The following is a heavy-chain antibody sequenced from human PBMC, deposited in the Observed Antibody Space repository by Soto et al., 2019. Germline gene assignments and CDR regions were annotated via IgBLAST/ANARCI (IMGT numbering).Heavy chain of an antibody. J-gene: IGHJ6*02. CDR2: IYSGGST. Sequence: GGSLRLSCAASGFTVRSNYMSWVRQAPGKGLEWVSVIYSGGSTYYADSVKGRFTISRDNSKNTLYLQMNSLRAEDTAVYYCARMCGGDCYSRNYYYYGMDVWGQGTTVTVSS. CDR3: ARMCGGDCYSRNYYYYGMDV. CDR1: GFTVRSNY. D-gene: IGHD2-21*02. V-gene: IGHV3-53*01.